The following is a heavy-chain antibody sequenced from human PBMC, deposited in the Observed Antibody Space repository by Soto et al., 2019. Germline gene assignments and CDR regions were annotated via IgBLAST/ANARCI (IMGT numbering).Heavy chain of an antibody. V-gene: IGHV1-3*01. CDR1: GYTFTNYV. CDR3: TREDF. CDR2: IFGSNGNT. J-gene: IGHJ4*02. Sequence: VQFVQSGAEVKRPGASVKLSCKASGYTFTNYVIHWVRQAPGQGLEWMGWIFGSNGNTAYSQKFQGRATITRDTFASTAYMELSSLTSEDTAVYYCTREDFWGQGTLITVSS.